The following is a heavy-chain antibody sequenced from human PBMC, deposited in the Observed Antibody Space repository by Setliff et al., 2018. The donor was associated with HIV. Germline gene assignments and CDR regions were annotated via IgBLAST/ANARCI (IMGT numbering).Heavy chain of an antibody. V-gene: IGHV4-34*01. CDR1: GGSFSGYY. Sequence: SETLSLTCAVYGGSFSGYYWSWIRQPPGKGLEWIGEINHSGSTNYNPSLKSRVTISLDTSKNQFFLRLSSVTAADTAVYYCAAATTLDYWGQGTLVTVSS. CDR3: AAATTLDY. J-gene: IGHJ4*02. D-gene: IGHD1-26*01. CDR2: INHSGST.